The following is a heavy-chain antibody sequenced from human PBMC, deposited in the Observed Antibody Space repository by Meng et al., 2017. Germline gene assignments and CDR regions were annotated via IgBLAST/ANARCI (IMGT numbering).Heavy chain of an antibody. CDR2: ISAYNGNT. CDR3: ARVSHTYYYDSSGYYPSDY. D-gene: IGHD3-22*01. V-gene: IGHV1-18*01. J-gene: IGHJ4*02. CDR1: GYTFTSYG. Sequence: VLMVQSGAEVKKPGDSVKVSCKASGYTFTSYGISWVRQAPGQGLEWMGWISAYNGNTNYTQKLQGRVTMTTDTSTSTAYMELRSLRSDDTAVYYCARVSHTYYYDSSGYYPSDYWGQGTLVTVSS.